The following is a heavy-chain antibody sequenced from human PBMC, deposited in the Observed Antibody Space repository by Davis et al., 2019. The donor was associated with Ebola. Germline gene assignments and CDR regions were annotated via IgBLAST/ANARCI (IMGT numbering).Heavy chain of an antibody. CDR1: GIIVSSNH. Sequence: GESLKISCAASGIIVSSNHMSWVRPAPGKGLEWVSTFYSRGALYYADSVKGRFTISRDNSKNTVLLQMSSLRAEDTAIYDCARDLGSSTDYWGQGTLVTVSS. CDR2: FYSRGAL. V-gene: IGHV3-53*01. J-gene: IGHJ4*02. CDR3: ARDLGSSTDY. D-gene: IGHD6-6*01.